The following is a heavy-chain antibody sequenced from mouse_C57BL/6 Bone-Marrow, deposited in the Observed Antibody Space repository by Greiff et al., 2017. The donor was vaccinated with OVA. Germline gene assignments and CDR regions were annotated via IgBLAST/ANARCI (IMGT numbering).Heavy chain of an antibody. V-gene: IGHV3-6*01. CDR2: ISYDGSN. Sequence: EVKLQESGPGLVKPSQSLSLTCSVTGYSITSGYYWNWIRQFPGNKLEWMGYISYDGSNNYNPSLKNRISITRDTSKNQFFLKLNSVTTEDTATYYCAREGWLPLPYWDQGTLVTVSA. D-gene: IGHD2-3*01. CDR1: GYSITSGYY. CDR3: AREGWLPLPY. J-gene: IGHJ3*01.